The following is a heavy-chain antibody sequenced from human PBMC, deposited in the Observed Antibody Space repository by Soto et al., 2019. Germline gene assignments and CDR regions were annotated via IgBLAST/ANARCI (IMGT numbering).Heavy chain of an antibody. J-gene: IGHJ4*02. CDR1: GFAFLSYG. CDR2: ITGSGANT. CDR3: ARLGALSSSLYYFDY. D-gene: IGHD3-16*02. V-gene: IGHV3-23*01. Sequence: EVQLLESGGGLVQPGGSLRLSCAASGFAFLSYGMSWVRQAPGKGLEWVSTITGSGANTYNTDSVKGRFTISRDNSKNTLYVQMHGLRAEDTAVYYCARLGALSSSLYYFDYWGQGTLVTVSS.